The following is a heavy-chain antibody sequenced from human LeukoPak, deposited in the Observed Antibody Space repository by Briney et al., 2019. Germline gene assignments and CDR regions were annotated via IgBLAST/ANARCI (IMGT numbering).Heavy chain of an antibody. CDR2: ISSSSSYI. CDR1: GFTFSSYS. Sequence: GGSLRLSCAASGFTFSSYSMNWVRQAPGKGLEWVSSISSSSSYIYYADSVKGRFTISRDNAKNSLYLQMNSLRAEDTAVYYCAKRPYYGSGSYYKSPFDYWGQGTLVTVSS. CDR3: AKRPYYGSGSYYKSPFDY. J-gene: IGHJ4*02. V-gene: IGHV3-21*04. D-gene: IGHD3-10*01.